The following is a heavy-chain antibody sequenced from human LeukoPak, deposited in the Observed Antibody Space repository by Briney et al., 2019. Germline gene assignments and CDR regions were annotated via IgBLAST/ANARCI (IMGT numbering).Heavy chain of an antibody. CDR1: GGSISSSNYY. Sequence: SETLSLTCTVSGGSISSSNYYWGWIRQPPGKGLEWIGSIYYSGSTYYNPSLKSRVTISVDTSKNQFSLKLSSVTAADTAVYYCARSARGIAAAGTNAFDIWGQGTMVTVSS. D-gene: IGHD6-13*01. V-gene: IGHV4-39*01. CDR2: IYYSGST. CDR3: ARSARGIAAAGTNAFDI. J-gene: IGHJ3*02.